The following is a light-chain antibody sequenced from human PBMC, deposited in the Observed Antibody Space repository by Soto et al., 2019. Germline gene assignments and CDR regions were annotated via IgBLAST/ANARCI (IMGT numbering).Light chain of an antibody. CDR1: QSVSSN. V-gene: IGKV3-15*01. CDR3: QQYNNWPPLT. J-gene: IGKJ4*01. Sequence: EIVMTQSPATLSVSPGERATLSCRASQSVSSNLAWYQQKPGQAPRLLIYGASTRATGIPAMFSGSGSGTEFSLTISSLQSEDVAGYYCQQYNNWPPLTFGGGTKWEIK. CDR2: GAS.